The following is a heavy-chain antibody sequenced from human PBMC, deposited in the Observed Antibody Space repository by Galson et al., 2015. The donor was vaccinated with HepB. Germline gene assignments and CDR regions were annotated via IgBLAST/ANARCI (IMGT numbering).Heavy chain of an antibody. CDR3: ARDLDYGDLGWFDP. Sequence: SLRLSCAASGFTFSDYYMSWIRQAPGKGLEWVSYISSSGSTIYYADSVKGRFTISRDNAKNSLYLQMNSLRAEDTAVYYCARDLDYGDLGWFDPWGQGTLVTVSS. J-gene: IGHJ5*02. CDR1: GFTFSDYY. D-gene: IGHD4-17*01. CDR2: ISSSGSTI. V-gene: IGHV3-11*01.